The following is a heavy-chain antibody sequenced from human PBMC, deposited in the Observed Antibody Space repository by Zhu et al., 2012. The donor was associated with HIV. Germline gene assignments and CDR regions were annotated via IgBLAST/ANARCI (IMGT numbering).Heavy chain of an antibody. D-gene: IGHD6-13*01. Sequence: QVQLQESGPELVKPSQTLSLTCTVSSDSLSSGDYYWSWIRQPPGKGLEWIGYIYYSGSTYYNPSLKSRITISVDTSKNQFSLKLRSVTVADTAVYFCSSSSFYTSNWFFDYWGPEPWSSSPQ. CDR1: SDSLSSGDYY. CDR3: SSSSFYTSNWFFDY. V-gene: IGHV4-30-4*01. J-gene: IGHJ4*01. CDR2: IYYSGST.